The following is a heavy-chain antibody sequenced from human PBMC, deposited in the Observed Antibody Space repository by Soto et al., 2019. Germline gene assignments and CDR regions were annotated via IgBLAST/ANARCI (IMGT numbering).Heavy chain of an antibody. CDR2: ISYDGSNK. CDR3: ARDCDEMTTVTSSHGMDV. Sequence: QVQLVESGGGVVQPGRSLRLSCAASGFTFSSYAMHWVRQAPGKGLEWVAVISYDGSNKYYADSVKGRFTISRDNSKNTLYVQMNSLRAEATAVYYCARDCDEMTTVTSSHGMDVWGQGTTVTVSS. D-gene: IGHD4-17*01. CDR1: GFTFSSYA. J-gene: IGHJ6*02. V-gene: IGHV3-30*14.